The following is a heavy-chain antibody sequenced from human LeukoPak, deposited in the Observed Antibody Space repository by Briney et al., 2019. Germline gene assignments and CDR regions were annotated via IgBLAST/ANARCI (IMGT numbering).Heavy chain of an antibody. V-gene: IGHV1-3*01. CDR1: GYTFTSYA. CDR3: ARAIYGSGLDNWFDP. CDR2: INAGNGNT. Sequence: EASVKVSCKASGYTFTSYAMHWVRQAPGQRLEWMGWINAGNGNTKYSQKFQGRVTITRGTSASTAYMELSSLRSEDTAVYYCARAIYGSGLDNWFDPWGQGTLVTVSS. D-gene: IGHD3-10*01. J-gene: IGHJ5*02.